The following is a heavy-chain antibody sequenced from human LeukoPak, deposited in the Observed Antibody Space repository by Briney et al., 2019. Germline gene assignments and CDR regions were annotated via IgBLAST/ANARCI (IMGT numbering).Heavy chain of an antibody. Sequence: ASVKVSCKASGYTFTGYYMHWVRQAPGQGLEWMGWINPNSGGTNYAQKFQGRVTMTRDTSISTAYMELSRLRSDDTAMYYCARVFEGYCSGGSCYPSYYYYGMDVWGQGTTVTVSS. CDR3: ARVFEGYCSGGSCYPSYYYYGMDV. J-gene: IGHJ6*02. D-gene: IGHD2-15*01. V-gene: IGHV1-2*02. CDR1: GYTFTGYY. CDR2: INPNSGGT.